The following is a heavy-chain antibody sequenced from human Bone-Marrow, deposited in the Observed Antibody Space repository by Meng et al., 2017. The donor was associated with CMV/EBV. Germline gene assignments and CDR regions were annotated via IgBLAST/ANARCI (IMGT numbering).Heavy chain of an antibody. J-gene: IGHJ6*02. Sequence: ASVKVSCKASGYTFTSYGISWVRQAPGQGLEWMGWISAYNGNTNYAQKLQGRVTMTTDTSTSTAYMELRSLRSDDTAVYYCARDNANGQWLVLYYYGMDVWGQRTTVTVSS. CDR3: ARDNANGQWLVLYYYGMDV. V-gene: IGHV1-18*01. D-gene: IGHD6-19*01. CDR2: ISAYNGNT. CDR1: GYTFTSYG.